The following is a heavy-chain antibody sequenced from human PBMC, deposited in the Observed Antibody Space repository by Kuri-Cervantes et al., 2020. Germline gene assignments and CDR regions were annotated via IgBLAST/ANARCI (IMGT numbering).Heavy chain of an antibody. CDR2: MNPNSGNT. J-gene: IGHJ6*03. V-gene: IGHV1-8*02. D-gene: IGHD4-17*01. Sequence: ASVKVSCKASGYIFSDYYMHWVRHAPGQGLEWMGWMNPNSGNTGYAQKFQGRVTMTRNISISTAYMELSSLRSEDTAVYYCARAPTVTALYYYYYYMDVWGKGTTVTVSS. CDR3: ARAPTVTALYYYYYYMDV. CDR1: GYIFSDYY.